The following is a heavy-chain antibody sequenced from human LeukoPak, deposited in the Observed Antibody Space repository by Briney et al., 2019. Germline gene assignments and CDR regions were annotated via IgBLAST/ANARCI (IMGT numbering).Heavy chain of an antibody. V-gene: IGHV1-2*02. CDR1: GYTFTGYY. CDR3: ARPITKYTAVVWDY. Sequence: ASVKVSCKASGYTFTGYYMHWVRQAPGQGLEWMGWINPYSGATNYVQKFQGRVRMTRDTSIGTAYMELSSLTSDDTAIYYCARPITKYTAVVWDYWGQGTLVTVSS. CDR2: INPYSGAT. D-gene: IGHD5-18*01. J-gene: IGHJ4*02.